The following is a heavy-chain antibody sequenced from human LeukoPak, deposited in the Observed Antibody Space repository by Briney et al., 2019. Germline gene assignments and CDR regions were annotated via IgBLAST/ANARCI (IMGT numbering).Heavy chain of an antibody. V-gene: IGHV4-34*01. J-gene: IGHJ4*02. CDR3: ARDLRPRYSSELYFDY. Sequence: SETLSLTCAVYGGSFSGYYWSWIRQPPEKGLEWIGEINHSGSTNYNPSLKSRVTISVDTSKNQFSLKLSSVTAADTAVYYCARDLRPRYSSELYFDYWGQGTLVTVSS. CDR2: INHSGST. D-gene: IGHD3-22*01. CDR1: GGSFSGYY.